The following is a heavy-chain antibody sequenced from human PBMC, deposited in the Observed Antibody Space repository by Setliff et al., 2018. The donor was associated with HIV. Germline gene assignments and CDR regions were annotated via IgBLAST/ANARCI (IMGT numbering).Heavy chain of an antibody. V-gene: IGHV4-59*11. J-gene: IGHJ4*02. CDR1: GGSISSHF. CDR3: ARGTLYYDYVWGTPFPFDY. Sequence: PSETLSLTYTVSGGSISSHFWSWIRQPPGKGLEWIGSIYYSGSTNYNPSLKSRVTISVVTSKNQFSLKLSSVTAADTAVYYCARGTLYYDYVWGTPFPFDYWGQGTLVTVSS. CDR2: IYYSGST. D-gene: IGHD3-16*01.